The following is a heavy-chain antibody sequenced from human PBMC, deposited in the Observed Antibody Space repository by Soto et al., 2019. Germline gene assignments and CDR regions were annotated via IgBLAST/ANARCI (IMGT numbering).Heavy chain of an antibody. V-gene: IGHV3-23*01. Sequence: PGGSLRLSCAASGFTFSSYAMSWVRQAPGKGLEWVSAISGSGGSTYYADSVKGRFTISRDNSKNTLYLQMNSLRAEDTAVYYCAKDPRLFDYGAYEWIVRWGQGTLVTVSS. D-gene: IGHD4-17*01. CDR2: ISGSGGST. CDR3: AKDPRLFDYGAYEWIVR. J-gene: IGHJ4*02. CDR1: GFTFSSYA.